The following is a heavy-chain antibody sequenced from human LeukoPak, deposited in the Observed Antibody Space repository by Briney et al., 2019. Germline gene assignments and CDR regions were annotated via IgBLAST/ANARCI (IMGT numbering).Heavy chain of an antibody. J-gene: IGHJ4*02. CDR3: ARFHYYSSGSTYFDY. CDR2: IYYSGST. CDR1: GGSISSGDYY. Sequence: SETLSLTCTVSGGSISSGDYYWSWIRQPPGKGLEWIGYIYYSGSTNYNPSLKSRVTISVDTSKDQFSLKLSSVTAADTAVYYCARFHYYSSGSTYFDYWGQGTLVTVSS. D-gene: IGHD3-10*01. V-gene: IGHV4-61*08.